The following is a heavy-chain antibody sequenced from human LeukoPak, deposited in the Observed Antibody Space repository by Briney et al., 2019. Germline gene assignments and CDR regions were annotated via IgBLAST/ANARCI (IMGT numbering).Heavy chain of an antibody. D-gene: IGHD2-2*01. CDR3: ARLEGVPAVGWFDP. V-gene: IGHV4-34*01. CDR1: GGSFSGYY. CDR2: INHSGST. J-gene: IGHJ5*02. Sequence: SETLSLTCAVYGGSFSGYYWSWIRQPPGKGLEWIGEINHSGSTNYNPSLKSRVTMSVDTSKNQFSLKLSSVTAADTAVYYCARLEGVPAVGWFDPWGQGTLVTVSS.